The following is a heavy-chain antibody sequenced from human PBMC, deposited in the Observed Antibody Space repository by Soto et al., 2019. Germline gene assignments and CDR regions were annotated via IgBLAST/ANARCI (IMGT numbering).Heavy chain of an antibody. J-gene: IGHJ4*02. Sequence: QVHLVQSGAEVKKPGASVKVSCKASGYTFTSYGITWVRQAPGQGLEWMGWISAHNGNTDYAQKLQGRVIVTRDTSTSTAYMEQRSLRSDDTAVYYCAGGRYGDYWGQGALVTVSS. V-gene: IGHV1-18*01. CDR3: AGGRYGDY. CDR2: ISAHNGNT. D-gene: IGHD1-1*01. CDR1: GYTFTSYG.